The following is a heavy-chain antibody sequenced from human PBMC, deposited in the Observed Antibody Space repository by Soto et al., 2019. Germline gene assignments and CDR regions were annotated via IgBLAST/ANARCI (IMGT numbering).Heavy chain of an antibody. CDR2: ISSSSSYI. J-gene: IGHJ4*02. Sequence: GGSLRLSCAASGFTFSSYSMNWVRQAPGKGLEWVSSISSSSSYIYYADSVKGRFTISRDNAKNSLYLQMNSLRAEDTAVYYCARVSTPYSSSWRIDYWGQGTLVTVSS. CDR3: ARVSTPYSSSWRIDY. D-gene: IGHD6-13*01. V-gene: IGHV3-21*01. CDR1: GFTFSSYS.